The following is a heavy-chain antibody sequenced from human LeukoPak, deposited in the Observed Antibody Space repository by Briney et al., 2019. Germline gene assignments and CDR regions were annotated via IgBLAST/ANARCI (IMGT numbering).Heavy chain of an antibody. J-gene: IGHJ6*02. V-gene: IGHV4-59*08. CDR3: ARRTRAVAYGKNYYGMDV. CDR1: GGSISSYY. D-gene: IGHD6-19*01. CDR2: IYYSGST. Sequence: SETLSLTCTVSGGSISSYYWSWIRQPPGKGLEWIGYIYYSGSTNYNPSLKSRVTISVDTSKNQFSLKLSSVTAADTAVYYCARRTRAVAYGKNYYGMDVWGQGTAVTVSS.